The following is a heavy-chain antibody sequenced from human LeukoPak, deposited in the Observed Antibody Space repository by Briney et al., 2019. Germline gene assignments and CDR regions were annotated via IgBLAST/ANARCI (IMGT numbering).Heavy chain of an antibody. V-gene: IGHV1-2*02. CDR3: ARMALDGGDSIGFDS. D-gene: IGHD2-21*02. J-gene: IGHJ5*01. Sequence: ASVKVSCKASGYTFTDYFIHWVRQAPGQGLDGMGWINPNIGDASYAQKFQDRVTMTRDRSINTAYMELSRLTSDDTAVYYCARMALDGGDSIGFDSWGQGTLVTVSS. CDR2: INPNIGDA. CDR1: GYTFTDYF.